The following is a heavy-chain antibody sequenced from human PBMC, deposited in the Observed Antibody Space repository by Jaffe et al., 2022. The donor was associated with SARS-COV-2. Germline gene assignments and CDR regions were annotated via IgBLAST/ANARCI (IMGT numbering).Heavy chain of an antibody. V-gene: IGHV3-23*01. D-gene: IGHD2-2*01. J-gene: IGHJ4*02. Sequence: EVQLLESGGGLVQPGGSLRLSCAASGFIFSSYAMSWVRQAPGKGLEWVSGISGSGGTTYYADSVKGQFTISRDNSKNTLYLQMNSLRAEDTAVYYCAKEMRSHLLRLYFDYWGQGTLVTASS. CDR3: AKEMRSHLLRLYFDY. CDR1: GFIFSSYA. CDR2: ISGSGGTT.